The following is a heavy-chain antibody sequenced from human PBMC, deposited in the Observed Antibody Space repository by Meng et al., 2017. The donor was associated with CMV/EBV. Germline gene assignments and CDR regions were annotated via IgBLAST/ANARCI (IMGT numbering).Heavy chain of an antibody. CDR2: IKSKTDGGTT. Sequence: GESLKISCAASGFTFSDYYMSWIRQAPGKGLEWVGRIKSKTDGGTTDYAAPVKGRFTISRDDSKNTLYLQMNSLKTEDTAVYYCHMMIVQDYWGQGTLVTVSS. D-gene: IGHD3-22*01. CDR1: GFTFSDYY. V-gene: IGHV3-15*01. J-gene: IGHJ4*02. CDR3: HMMIVQDY.